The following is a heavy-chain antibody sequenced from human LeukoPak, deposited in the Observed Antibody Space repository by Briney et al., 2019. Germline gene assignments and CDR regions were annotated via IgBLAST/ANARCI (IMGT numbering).Heavy chain of an antibody. Sequence: ASVKVSCKASGGTFSSYAISWVRQAPGQGLEWMGRIIPIFGTANYAQKFQGRVTITTDESTSTAYMELSSLGSEDTAVYYCASLLVGMATIDFDYWGQGTLVTVSS. CDR2: IIPIFGTA. V-gene: IGHV1-69*05. CDR3: ASLLVGMATIDFDY. J-gene: IGHJ4*02. CDR1: GGTFSSYA. D-gene: IGHD5-12*01.